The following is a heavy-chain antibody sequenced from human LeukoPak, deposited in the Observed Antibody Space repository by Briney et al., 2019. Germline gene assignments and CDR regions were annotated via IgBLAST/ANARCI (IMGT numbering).Heavy chain of an antibody. D-gene: IGHD2-15*01. CDR1: GVSIISTNSY. CDR2: IYSSGRT. Sequence: SETLSLTCTVSGVSIISTNSYWGWIPQSPRTGLEWIGNIYSSGRTYYNPSLNCRVTISIDMAQSQCSLKPTSVTAADTAVDCWSIKREGPATGIDYWGQGTLVTVSS. CDR3: SIKREGPATGIDY. J-gene: IGHJ4*02. V-gene: IGHV4-39*07.